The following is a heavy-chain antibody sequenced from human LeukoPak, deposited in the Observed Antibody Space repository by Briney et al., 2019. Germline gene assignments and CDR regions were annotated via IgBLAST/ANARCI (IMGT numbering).Heavy chain of an antibody. CDR1: GFTFDDYA. V-gene: IGHV3-9*01. CDR2: ISRNSGSI. Sequence: GGSLRLSCAASGFTFDDYAMHWVRQAPGKGLEWVSGISRNSGSIGYADSVKGRFTISRDNAKNSLYLQMNSLRAEDTALYYCAKDFYDILTGTDYWGQGTLVTVSS. J-gene: IGHJ4*02. CDR3: AKDFYDILTGTDY. D-gene: IGHD3-9*01.